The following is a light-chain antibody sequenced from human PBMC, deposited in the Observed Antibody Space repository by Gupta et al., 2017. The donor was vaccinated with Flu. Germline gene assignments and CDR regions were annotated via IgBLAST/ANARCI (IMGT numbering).Light chain of an antibody. J-gene: IGLJ3*02. CDR2: DAT. Sequence: QAVVTQGPSLTVSPGGTVTLTCDSDTGAVTSGHFPYWFQQRPGQAPKTLIYDATNKHSWTPARFSGSLLGGKAALTLSGAQPDDEADYYCLLSYSGAWVFGGGTKLTVL. CDR1: TGAVTSGHF. CDR3: LLSYSGAWV. V-gene: IGLV7-46*01.